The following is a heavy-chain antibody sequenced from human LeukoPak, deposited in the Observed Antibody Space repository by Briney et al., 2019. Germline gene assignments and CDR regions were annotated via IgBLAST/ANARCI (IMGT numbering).Heavy chain of an antibody. CDR2: ISSYNGNT. CDR1: GYTFVTYG. Sequence: ASVKVSCKASGYTFVTYGISWVRQAPGQGLEWMGRISSYNGNTEYAQKFQGRVTMTTDTSTSTAYMQVRSLRSDDTAVYYCAKKGTVVPAAPWGQGTLVTVSS. V-gene: IGHV1-18*04. CDR3: AKKGTVVPAAP. J-gene: IGHJ5*02. D-gene: IGHD2-2*01.